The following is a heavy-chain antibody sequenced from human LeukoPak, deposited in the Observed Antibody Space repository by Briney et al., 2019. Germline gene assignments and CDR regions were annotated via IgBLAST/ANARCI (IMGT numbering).Heavy chain of an antibody. J-gene: IGHJ5*02. CDR1: VFSLSSYA. D-gene: IGHD4-23*01. CDR2: ICGSGGSI. V-gene: IGHV3-23*01. Sequence: RGSLRLSCAAPVFSLSSYAMSSVREAPGEGLEWVSVICGSGGSISYADSVKGRFTISRDNSKNTSFLQMNSLRAEDTALYYCAKDRLSTPTAPRFDPWGQGTQVTVSS. CDR3: AKDRLSTPTAPRFDP.